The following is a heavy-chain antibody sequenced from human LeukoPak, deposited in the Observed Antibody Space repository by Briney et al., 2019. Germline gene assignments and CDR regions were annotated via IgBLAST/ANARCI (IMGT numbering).Heavy chain of an antibody. CDR3: ARASAGSYYYYYMDV. D-gene: IGHD1-26*01. CDR2: IHHSGST. CDR1: GGSITDGTFY. J-gene: IGHJ6*03. Sequence: SETLSLTCIVSGGSITDGTFYWGWTRQSPGKGLEWIGTIHHSGSTNYNPSLKSRVTISVDTSKNQFSLKLSSVTAADTAVYYCARASAGSYYYYYMDVWGKGTTVTVSS. V-gene: IGHV4-39*07.